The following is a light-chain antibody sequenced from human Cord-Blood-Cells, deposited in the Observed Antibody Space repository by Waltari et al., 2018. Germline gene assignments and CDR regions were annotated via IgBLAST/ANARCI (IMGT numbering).Light chain of an antibody. J-gene: IGLJ3*02. V-gene: IGLV2-11*01. CDR2: DVS. Sequence: QSALTQPRSVSGSPGQSVPISCTGTSSYVGGYNYVSWYQQHPGKAPKLMIYDVSKRPSGVPDRFSGSKPGNTASLTISGLQAEDEADYYCCSYAGSYTLVFGGGTKLTVL. CDR1: SSYVGGYNY. CDR3: CSYAGSYTLV.